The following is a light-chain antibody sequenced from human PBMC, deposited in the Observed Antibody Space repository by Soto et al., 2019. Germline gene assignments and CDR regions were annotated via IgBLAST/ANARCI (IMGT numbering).Light chain of an antibody. CDR1: QSLSSK. V-gene: IGKV3-15*01. Sequence: EIVLTQSPGTRYLSPWGRATVWGGSSQSLSSKLAWYQQKPGQAPRLLIYGASSRATGIPARFSGSGSGTEFTLTISSLQSEDFAVYYCQQYNSWPPNTFGQGTKVDNK. CDR2: GAS. J-gene: IGKJ1*01. CDR3: QQYNSWPPNT.